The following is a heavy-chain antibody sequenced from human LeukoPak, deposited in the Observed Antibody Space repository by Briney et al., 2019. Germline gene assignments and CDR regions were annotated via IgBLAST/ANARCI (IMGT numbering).Heavy chain of an antibody. CDR1: GYTFTSYA. CDR3: ASGYCSSTSCYIIPYYYYGMDV. J-gene: IGHJ6*02. V-gene: IGHV1-3*01. Sequence: ASVKVSFKASGYTFTSYAMQWVRQAPGQRVEWMGWITAGNDNTKYSQKFQGRVTITRDTSASTAYMELSSLRSEDTAVYYCASGYCSSTSCYIIPYYYYGMDVWGQGTTVTVSS. D-gene: IGHD2-2*02. CDR2: ITAGNDNT.